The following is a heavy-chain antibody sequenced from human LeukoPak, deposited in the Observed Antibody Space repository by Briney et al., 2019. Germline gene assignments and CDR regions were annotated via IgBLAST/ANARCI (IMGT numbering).Heavy chain of an antibody. CDR1: GFTFSSYA. J-gene: IGHJ6*02. V-gene: IGHV3-30-3*01. Sequence: GGSLRLSCAASGFTFSSYAMHWVRQAPGKGLEWVAVISYDGSNKYYADSVKGRFTISRDNSKNTLYLQMNSLRAEDTAVYYCARGGYGLGSYFYFYGMDVWGQGTTVTVSS. D-gene: IGHD3-10*01. CDR3: ARGGYGLGSYFYFYGMDV. CDR2: ISYDGSNK.